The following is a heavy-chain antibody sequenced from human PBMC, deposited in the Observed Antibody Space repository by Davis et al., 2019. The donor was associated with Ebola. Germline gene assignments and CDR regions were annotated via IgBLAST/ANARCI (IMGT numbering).Heavy chain of an antibody. J-gene: IGHJ5*02. Sequence: MPSDTLSLTCTVSVDSFTGYYWSWIRQPPGKRLEWIGYIYYSGRTDYNPSLKSRVTILIDESKSHFSLYLTSVTAADTAVYYCARGGQGVGAGRWLDPWGQGTLVAVSS. CDR3: ARGGQGVGAGRWLDP. D-gene: IGHD1-26*01. V-gene: IGHV4-59*07. CDR1: VDSFTGYY. CDR2: IYYSGRT.